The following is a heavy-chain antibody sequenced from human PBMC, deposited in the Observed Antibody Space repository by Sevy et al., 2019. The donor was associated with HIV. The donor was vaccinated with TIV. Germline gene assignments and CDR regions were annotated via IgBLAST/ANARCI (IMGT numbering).Heavy chain of an antibody. D-gene: IGHD3-10*01. Sequence: GGSLRLSCAASGFTVSSNYMSWVRQAPGKGLEWVSVIYSGGSTYYADSVEGRFTISRDNSKKTLYLQMNSLRADDTAADDWARDAAQSYYYGAGGIYRNGMDVWGQGTTVTVSS. J-gene: IGHJ6*02. CDR2: IYSGGST. V-gene: IGHV3-53*01. CDR1: GFTVSSNY. CDR3: ARDAAQSYYYGAGGIYRNGMDV.